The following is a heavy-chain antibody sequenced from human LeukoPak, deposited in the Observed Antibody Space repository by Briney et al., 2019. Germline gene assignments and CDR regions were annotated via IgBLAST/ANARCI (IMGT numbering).Heavy chain of an antibody. V-gene: IGHV3-21*01. J-gene: IGHJ5*02. D-gene: IGHD2-2*01. CDR2: ISSSSSYI. CDR1: GFTFSSYS. CDR3: ARARLPQEDIVVVPAAVDP. Sequence: GGSLRLSCAASGFTFSSYSMNWVRQAPGKGLEWVSSISSSSSYIYYADSVKGRFTISRDNAKNSLYLQMNSLRAEDTAVYYCARARLPQEDIVVVPAAVDPWGQGTLVTVSS.